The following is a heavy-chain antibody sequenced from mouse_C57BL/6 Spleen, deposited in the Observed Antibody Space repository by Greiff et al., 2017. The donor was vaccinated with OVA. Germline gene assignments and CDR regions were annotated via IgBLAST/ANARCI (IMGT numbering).Heavy chain of an antibody. D-gene: IGHD1-1*01. CDR1: GYTFTDYY. CDR3: AREATVGRAWFAY. CDR2: IYPGSGNT. V-gene: IGHV1-76*01. Sequence: QVQLHQSGAELVRPGASVKLSCKASGYTFTDYYINWVKQRPGQGLEWIARIYPGSGNTYYNEKFKGKATLTAEKSSSTAYMQLSSLTSEDSAVYFCAREATVGRAWFAYWGQGTLVTVSA. J-gene: IGHJ3*01.